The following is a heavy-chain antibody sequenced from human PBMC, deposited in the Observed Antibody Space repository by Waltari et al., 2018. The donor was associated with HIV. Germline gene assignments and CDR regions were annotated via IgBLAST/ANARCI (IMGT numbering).Heavy chain of an antibody. D-gene: IGHD6-19*01. CDR1: GFTFSSYA. CDR3: AKLLVVAGTSADF. Sequence: EVQLLESGGGLIQPGGSLRLSCAASGFTFSSYAISGVRQAPGKGLEWVSVISGDGSTYYAGSVKGRFTISRDTSKSTVYLQMNDLRAEDTALYFCAKLLVVAGTSADFWGQG. V-gene: IGHV3-23*01. J-gene: IGHJ4*02. CDR2: ISGDGST.